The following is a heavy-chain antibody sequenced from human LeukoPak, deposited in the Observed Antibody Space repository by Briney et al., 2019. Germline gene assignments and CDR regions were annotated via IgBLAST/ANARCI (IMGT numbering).Heavy chain of an antibody. CDR3: AKGLFHCSSTSCYVDYYYYGMDV. D-gene: IGHD2-2*01. CDR2: ISYDGNIK. V-gene: IGHV3-30*04. Sequence: PGGSLRLSCAASGFTFSSYAMHWVRQAPGKGLEWVAVISYDGNIKYYTDSVKGRFTISRDNSKNTLYLQMNSLRAEDTAVYYCAKGLFHCSSTSCYVDYYYYGMDVWGQGTTVTVSS. J-gene: IGHJ6*02. CDR1: GFTFSSYA.